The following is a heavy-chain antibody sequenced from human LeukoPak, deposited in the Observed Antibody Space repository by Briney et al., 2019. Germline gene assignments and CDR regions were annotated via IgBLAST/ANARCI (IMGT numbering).Heavy chain of an antibody. CDR3: ASPVGATTVRAFDI. CDR1: GFIFSDHY. V-gene: IGHV3-72*01. D-gene: IGHD1-26*01. CDR2: TRNEANIYTT. Sequence: GGSLRLSCAASGFIFSDHYMDWVRQAPGKGLEWVGRTRNEANIYTTKYAASVKGRFTISRDDSKNSLYLQMNSLKTEDTAVYYCASPVGATTVRAFDIWGQGTTVTVSS. J-gene: IGHJ3*02.